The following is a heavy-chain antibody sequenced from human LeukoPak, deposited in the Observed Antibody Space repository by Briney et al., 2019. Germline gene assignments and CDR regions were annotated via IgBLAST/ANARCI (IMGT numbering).Heavy chain of an antibody. J-gene: IGHJ4*02. D-gene: IGHD2-2*01. V-gene: IGHV4-38-2*02. CDR3: ARHCSSTSCYYFDY. CDR1: GYSISSGYY. CDR2: YYHSGST. Sequence: SETLSLTCTVSGYSISSGYYWGWIRQPPGKGLEWIGSYYHSGSTYYNPPLKSRVTIPVDRSKNQFSLKLSSVTAADTAVYYCARHCSSTSCYYFDYWGQGTLVTVSS.